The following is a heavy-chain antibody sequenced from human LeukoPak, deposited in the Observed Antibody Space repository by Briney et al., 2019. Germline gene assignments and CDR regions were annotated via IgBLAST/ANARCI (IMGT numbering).Heavy chain of an antibody. J-gene: IGHJ4*02. V-gene: IGHV3-30-3*01. Sequence: GGSLRLSCAASGFTFSSYAMHWVRQAPGKGLEWVAVISYDGSNKYYADSVKGRFTISRDTAKNSLYLQMNSLRAGDTAVYYCVRGGKTYAWGDYWGQGTPVTVSS. D-gene: IGHD7-27*01. CDR1: GFTFSSYA. CDR3: VRGGKTYAWGDY. CDR2: ISYDGSNK.